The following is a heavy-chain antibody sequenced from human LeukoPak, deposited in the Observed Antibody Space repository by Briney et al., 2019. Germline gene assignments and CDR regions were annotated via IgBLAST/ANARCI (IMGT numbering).Heavy chain of an antibody. J-gene: IGHJ4*02. D-gene: IGHD3-22*01. Sequence: GASVKVSCKASGYTFTGYYMHWVRQAPGQGLEWMGWINPYSGDTNYAQKFQGRVTMTRDTSISTAYMELSRLRSDDTAVYYCARETYYYDSTFDYWGQGTLVTVSS. V-gene: IGHV1-2*02. CDR2: INPYSGDT. CDR3: ARETYYYDSTFDY. CDR1: GYTFTGYY.